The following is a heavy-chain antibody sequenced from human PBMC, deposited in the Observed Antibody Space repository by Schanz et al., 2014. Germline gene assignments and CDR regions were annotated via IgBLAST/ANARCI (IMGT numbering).Heavy chain of an antibody. CDR3: STTPNFYASGTYSWFDP. V-gene: IGHV3-15*01. J-gene: IGHJ5*02. D-gene: IGHD3-10*01. Sequence: VQLVESGGGLVKPGESLRLSCAASGFSLSSYNMNWVRQAPGNRLEWVGRIKSRSDGGTTDYAAPVKGRFIISRDDSRNTLYLQMSGLKTEDTAVYYCSTTPNFYASGTYSWFDPWGQGTRVTVSS. CDR2: IKSRSDGGTT. CDR1: GFSLSSYN.